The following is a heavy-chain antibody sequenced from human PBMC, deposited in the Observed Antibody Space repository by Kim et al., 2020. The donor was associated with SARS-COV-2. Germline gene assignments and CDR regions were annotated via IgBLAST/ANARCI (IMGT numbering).Heavy chain of an antibody. V-gene: IGHV4-34*01. CDR3: ASGPRTLRINDYGGNRSGYWFDP. CDR1: GGSFSGYY. Sequence: SETLSLTCAVYGGSFSGYYWSWIRQPPGKGLEWIGEINHSGSTNYNPSLKSRVTISVDTSKNQFSLKLSSVTAADTAVYYCASGPRTLRINDYGGNRSGYWFDPWGQGTLVTVSS. D-gene: IGHD4-17*01. J-gene: IGHJ5*02. CDR2: INHSGST.